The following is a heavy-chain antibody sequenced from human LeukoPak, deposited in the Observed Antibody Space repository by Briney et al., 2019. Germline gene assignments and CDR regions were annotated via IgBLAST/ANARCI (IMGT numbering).Heavy chain of an antibody. J-gene: IGHJ6*02. CDR3: ARGRWGTSYYGMDV. V-gene: IGHV1-8*01. D-gene: IGHD1-14*01. Sequence: ASVKVSCKASAYTFTNYDINWVRQATGQGLEWMGWMNPNSGNTGYAQKFLGRVTMTRNTSISTAYMELSSLRSEDTAVYYCARGRWGTSYYGMDVWGQGTLVTVSS. CDR2: MNPNSGNT. CDR1: AYTFTNYD.